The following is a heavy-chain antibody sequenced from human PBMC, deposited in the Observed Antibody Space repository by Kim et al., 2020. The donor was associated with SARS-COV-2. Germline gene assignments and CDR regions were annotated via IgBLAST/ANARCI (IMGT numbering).Heavy chain of an antibody. V-gene: IGHV3-23*01. Sequence: ADSVKGRITISRDNSKNTLDLQMNSLRAEDTAVYYCAKLLSGAANYYFDYWGQGTLVTVSS. D-gene: IGHD6-25*01. J-gene: IGHJ4*02. CDR3: AKLLSGAANYYFDY.